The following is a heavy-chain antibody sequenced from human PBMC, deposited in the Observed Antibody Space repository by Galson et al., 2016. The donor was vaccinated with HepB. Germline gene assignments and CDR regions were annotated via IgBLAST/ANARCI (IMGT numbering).Heavy chain of an antibody. V-gene: IGHV1-46*03. J-gene: IGHJ3*01. D-gene: IGHD2-21*02. CDR2: ISPSDGNA. CDR1: GYIFTAYS. CDR3: TRRNNDLNCVDF. Sequence: SATVSCKASGYIFTAYSMHWVRQAPGQGLEWMGLISPSDGNAKYAQKFQGRIIMTTDASTATVYMEVSRLRSEDTAVYFCTRRNNDLNCVDFWGQGTVVTVSS.